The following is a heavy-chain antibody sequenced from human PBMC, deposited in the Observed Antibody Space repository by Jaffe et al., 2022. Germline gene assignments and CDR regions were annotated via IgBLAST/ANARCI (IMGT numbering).Heavy chain of an antibody. J-gene: IGHJ2*01. D-gene: IGHD2-8*02. Sequence: QVQLVQSGAEVKKPGSSVKVSCKASGGTFSSYAISWVRQAPGQGLEWMGGIIPIFGTANYAQKFQGRVTITADESTSTAYMELSSLRSEDTAVYYCARDRGLLGYCTGGVCYRGYWYFDLWGRGTLVTVSS. CDR1: GGTFSSYA. CDR3: ARDRGLLGYCTGGVCYRGYWYFDL. V-gene: IGHV1-69*01. CDR2: IIPIFGTA.